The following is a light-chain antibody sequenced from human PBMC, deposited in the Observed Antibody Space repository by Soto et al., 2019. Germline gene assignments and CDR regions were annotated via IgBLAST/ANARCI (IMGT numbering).Light chain of an antibody. CDR1: QSVSSH. V-gene: IGKV3-15*01. J-gene: IGKJ5*01. CDR2: GAS. Sequence: EIVMTQSPATLSVAXXXXXTXSXRASQSVSSHLAWYQQNPGQAPRLLIYGASTRATGIPARFSGSGSSTEFTLTISSLQSEDFAVYYCQQYHDWPLTFGGGTRLEIK. CDR3: QQYHDWPLT.